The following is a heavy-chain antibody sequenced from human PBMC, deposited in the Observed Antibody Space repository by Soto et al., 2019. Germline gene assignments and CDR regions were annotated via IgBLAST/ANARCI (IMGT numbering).Heavy chain of an antibody. CDR1: GGTFSSYA. CDR3: ARDPEYYDFWSGPDLSYYYYGMDV. V-gene: IGHV1-69*13. CDR2: IIPIFGTA. D-gene: IGHD3-3*01. J-gene: IGHJ6*02. Sequence: GASVKVSCKASGGTFSSYAISWVRQAPGQGLEWMGGIIPIFGTANYAQKFQGRVTITADESTSTAYMELSSLRSEDTAVYYCARDPEYYDFWSGPDLSYYYYGMDVWGQGTTVTVSS.